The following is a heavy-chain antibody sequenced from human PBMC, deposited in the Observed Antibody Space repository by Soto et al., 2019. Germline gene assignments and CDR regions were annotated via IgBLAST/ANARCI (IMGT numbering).Heavy chain of an antibody. CDR3: ARDRIEAAGTPRFNYYYGMDV. D-gene: IGHD6-13*01. CDR2: IYGGLTT. Sequence: GGSLRLSCAASGFTVSSTYMTWVRQAPGKGLEWVSVIYGGLTTSYADSVKGRFTISRDNSKNTVFLQMNSLRGEDTAVYYCARDRIEAAGTPRFNYYYGMDVWGQGTTVTVS. CDR1: GFTVSSTY. V-gene: IGHV3-53*01. J-gene: IGHJ6*02.